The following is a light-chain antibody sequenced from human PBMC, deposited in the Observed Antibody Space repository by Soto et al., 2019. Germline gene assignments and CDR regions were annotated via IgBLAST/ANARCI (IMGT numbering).Light chain of an antibody. J-gene: IGLJ1*01. V-gene: IGLV1-44*01. CDR1: SSNIGSNS. Sequence: QSVLTQPHSASGTHGQRVTISCSGSSSNIGSNSVHWFQQVPGTAPKPLIYSSNQRPSGVPERFSGSKSGTSASLAISGLQSEAEADYFCAAWDDSLNGHIFGTGTKVPVL. CDR3: AAWDDSLNGHI. CDR2: SSN.